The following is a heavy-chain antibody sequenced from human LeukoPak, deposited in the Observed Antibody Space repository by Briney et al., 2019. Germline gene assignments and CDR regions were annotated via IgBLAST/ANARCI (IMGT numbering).Heavy chain of an antibody. CDR1: GGTFSSYA. Sequence: SVRVSCKASGGTFSSYAISWVRQAPGQGLEWMGRIIPILGIANYAQKFQGRVTITADKSTSTAYMELSSLRSEDTAVYYCATNYYYYYMDVWGKGTTVTVSS. V-gene: IGHV1-69*04. CDR2: IIPILGIA. J-gene: IGHJ6*03. CDR3: ATNYYYYYMDV.